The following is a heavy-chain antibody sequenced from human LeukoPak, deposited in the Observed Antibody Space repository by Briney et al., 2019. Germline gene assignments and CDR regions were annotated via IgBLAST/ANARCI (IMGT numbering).Heavy chain of an antibody. CDR1: GGSISSYY. V-gene: IGHV4-59*08. Sequence: PSETLSLTCTVSGGSISSYYWSWIRQPPGKGLEWIGYIYYSGSTNYNPSLTSRVTISVDTSKNQFSLKLSSVTAADTAVYYCARWGDSAALYDFWSGYSGSHYYYYYGMDVWGQGTTVTVSS. CDR2: IYYSGST. J-gene: IGHJ6*02. CDR3: ARWGDSAALYDFWSGYSGSHYYYYYGMDV. D-gene: IGHD3-3*01.